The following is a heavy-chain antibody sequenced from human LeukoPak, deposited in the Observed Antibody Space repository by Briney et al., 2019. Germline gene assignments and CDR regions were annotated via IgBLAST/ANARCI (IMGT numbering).Heavy chain of an antibody. CDR1: GGTFSSYA. Sequence: SSVKVSCKASGGTFSSYAISWVRQAPGQGLEWMGGIIPTFGTANYAQKFQGRVTITADESTSTAYMELSSLRSEDTAVYYCAREDSSGWYWFDPWGQGTLVTVSS. CDR3: AREDSSGWYWFDP. J-gene: IGHJ5*02. D-gene: IGHD6-19*01. V-gene: IGHV1-69*01. CDR2: IIPTFGTA.